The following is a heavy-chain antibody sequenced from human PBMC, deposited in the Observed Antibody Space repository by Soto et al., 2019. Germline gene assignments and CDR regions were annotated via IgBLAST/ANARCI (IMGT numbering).Heavy chain of an antibody. CDR3: ARTSLAYCGGACYDY. CDR1: GFTVSSNY. CDR2: IYSGGST. J-gene: IGHJ4*02. V-gene: IGHV3-53*01. Sequence: GGSLRLSCAASGFTVSSNYMSWVRQAPGKGLEWVSVIYSGGSTYYADSVKGRFTISRDNSKNTLYLQMNSLRAEDTAVYYCARTSLAYCGGACYDYWGQGTLVTVSS. D-gene: IGHD2-21*02.